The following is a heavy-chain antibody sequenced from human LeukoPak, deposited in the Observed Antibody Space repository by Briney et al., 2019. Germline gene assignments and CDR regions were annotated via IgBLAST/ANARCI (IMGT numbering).Heavy chain of an antibody. J-gene: IGHJ3*02. V-gene: IGHV4-59*08. Sequence: PSETLSLTCTVSGGSISSYYWTWIRQPPGKGLEWIGYVYDSGSTNYNPSLKSRVTISVDSSKNQFPLKLSSVTAADTAVYYCAALGSDGFNFLAFDIWGQGTMVSVSS. CDR2: VYDSGST. D-gene: IGHD5-24*01. CDR1: GGSISSYY. CDR3: AALGSDGFNFLAFDI.